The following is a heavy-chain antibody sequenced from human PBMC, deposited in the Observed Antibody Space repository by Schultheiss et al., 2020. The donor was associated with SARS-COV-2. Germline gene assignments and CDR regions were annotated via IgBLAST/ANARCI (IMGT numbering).Heavy chain of an antibody. J-gene: IGHJ6*03. CDR2: IYYSGST. V-gene: IGHV4-39*07. CDR1: GGSISSYY. CDR3: ASSHSYDFWSGFYYYYMDV. D-gene: IGHD3-3*01. Sequence: SETLSLTCTVSGGSISSYYWGWIRQPPGKGLEWIGSIYYSGSTYYNPSLKSLVTISVDTSKNQFSLKLSSVTAADTAVYYCASSHSYDFWSGFYYYYMDVWGKGTTVTVSS.